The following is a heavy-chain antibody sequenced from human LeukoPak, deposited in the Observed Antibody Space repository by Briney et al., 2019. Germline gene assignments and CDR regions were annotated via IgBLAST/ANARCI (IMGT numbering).Heavy chain of an antibody. CDR2: IYPGDSDT. Sequence: GESLKISCKGSGYSFTSYWIGWVRQMPGKGLEWMGIIYPGDSDTRYSPSFQGQVTISADKSISTAYLQWSSLKASDTAMYYCARLGCSSTSCYAVYFDYWSQGTLVTVSS. V-gene: IGHV5-51*01. CDR1: GYSFTSYW. J-gene: IGHJ4*02. CDR3: ARLGCSSTSCYAVYFDY. D-gene: IGHD2-2*01.